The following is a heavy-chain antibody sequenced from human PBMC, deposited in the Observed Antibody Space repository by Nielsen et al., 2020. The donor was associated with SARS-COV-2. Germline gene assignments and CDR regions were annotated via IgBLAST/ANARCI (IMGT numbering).Heavy chain of an antibody. CDR2: INHSGST. D-gene: IGHD4-17*01. V-gene: IGHV4-34*01. CDR3: ATATVTPAPYYYYYGMDV. Sequence: TLSLTCAVYGGSFSAYYWSWIRQPPGKGLEWIGEINHSGSTNYNPSLKSRVTISVDTSKNQFSLKLSSVTAADTAVYYCATATVTPAPYYYYYGMDVWGQGTTVTVSS. CDR1: GGSFSAYY. J-gene: IGHJ6*02.